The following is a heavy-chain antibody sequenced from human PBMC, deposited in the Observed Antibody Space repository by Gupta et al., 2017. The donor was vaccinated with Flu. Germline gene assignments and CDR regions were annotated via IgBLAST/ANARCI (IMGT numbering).Heavy chain of an antibody. Sequence: QVQLVESGGGVVQPGRSVRLSCAASGFTFSIYGMHWVRPAAGKGLEWWAVIWYDGSNKDYADSVKGRFTISRDNSKNTLYLQMNSLKAEDTAVYYCATWGCSDGSCYSYYYYYAMDVWSQGTTVTVSS. V-gene: IGHV3-33*01. CDR1: GFTFSIYG. CDR3: ATWGCSDGSCYSYYYYYAMDV. D-gene: IGHD2-15*01. CDR2: IWYDGSNK. J-gene: IGHJ6*02.